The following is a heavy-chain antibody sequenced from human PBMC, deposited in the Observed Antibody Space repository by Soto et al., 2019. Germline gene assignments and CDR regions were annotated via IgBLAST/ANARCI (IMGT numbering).Heavy chain of an antibody. V-gene: IGHV4-39*01. CDR2: IYYSGST. CDR1: GGSISSSSYY. J-gene: IGHJ6*02. D-gene: IGHD4-17*01. Sequence: GTLYLTCTVSGGSISSSSYYWGWIRQPPGKGLEWIGSIYYSGSTYYNPSLKSRVTISVDTSKNQFSLKLSSVTAADTAVYYCASDYGGTTAYYYYGMDVWGQGTTVTVSS. CDR3: ASDYGGTTAYYYYGMDV.